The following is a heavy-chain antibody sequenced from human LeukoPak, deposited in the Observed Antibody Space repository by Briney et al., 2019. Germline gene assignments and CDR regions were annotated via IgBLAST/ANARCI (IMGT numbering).Heavy chain of an antibody. V-gene: IGHV4-61*02. CDR3: ARAVFYYDTRYSFCYMDV. J-gene: IGHJ6*03. Sequence: SQTLSLTCTVSGGSISSGSYYWSWIRQPAGKGLEWIGRIYTSGSTNYNPSLKSRVTISLDTSKNQFSLKLSSVTAADTAVYYCARAVFYYDTRYSFCYMDVWGKGTTVTVSS. D-gene: IGHD3-22*01. CDR1: GGSISSGSYY. CDR2: IYTSGST.